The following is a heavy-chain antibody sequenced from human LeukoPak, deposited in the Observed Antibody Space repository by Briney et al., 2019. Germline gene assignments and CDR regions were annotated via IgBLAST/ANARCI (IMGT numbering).Heavy chain of an antibody. D-gene: IGHD3-3*02. V-gene: IGHV3-53*01. CDR3: AXVGDHFHWNLDL. CDR1: GFTLSTYY. Sequence: GGSLRLSCAASGFTLSTYYMNWVRQAPGKGLEWVSIIYSGATTYYADSVKGRFTISRDTSKNTVSLQMNSLIADDTAVYFCAXVGDHFHWNLDLWGRGTLVTVSS. J-gene: IGHJ2*01. CDR2: IYSGATT.